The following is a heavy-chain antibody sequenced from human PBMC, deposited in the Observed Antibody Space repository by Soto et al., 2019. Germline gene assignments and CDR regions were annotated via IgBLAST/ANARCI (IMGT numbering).Heavy chain of an antibody. J-gene: IGHJ4*02. D-gene: IGHD4-17*01. V-gene: IGHV4-30-2*01. CDR3: AGEMTTVTTFDY. Sequence: QLQLQESGSGLVKPSQTLSLTCAVSGGSISSGGYSWSWIRQPPGKGLEWIGYIYHSGSTYYNPSLKSGVTISVDRDKNQIPLKLSSVTAADTAVYYCAGEMTTVTTFDYWGQGTLVTVSS. CDR2: IYHSGST. CDR1: GGSISSGGYS.